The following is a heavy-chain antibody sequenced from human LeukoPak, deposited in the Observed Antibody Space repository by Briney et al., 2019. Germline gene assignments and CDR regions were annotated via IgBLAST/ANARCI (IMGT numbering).Heavy chain of an antibody. J-gene: IGHJ3*02. V-gene: IGHV4-59*01. CDR1: GGSISSYY. D-gene: IGHD6-19*01. CDR3: ARGRGSGWPDAFDI. Sequence: SETLSLTCTVSGGSISSYYWGWIRQPPGKGLEWIGYIYYSGSTNYNPSLKSRVTISVDTSKNQFSLKLSSVTAADTAVYYCARGRGSGWPDAFDIWGQGTMVTVSS. CDR2: IYYSGST.